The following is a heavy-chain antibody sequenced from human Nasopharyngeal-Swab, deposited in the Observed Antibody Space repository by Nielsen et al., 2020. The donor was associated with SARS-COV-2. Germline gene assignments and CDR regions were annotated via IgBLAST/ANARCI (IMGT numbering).Heavy chain of an antibody. CDR1: GFTFRSYG. CDR3: AKDRYKVVVAATPDY. J-gene: IGHJ4*02. CDR2: IWYDGSNK. D-gene: IGHD2-15*01. V-gene: IGHV3-33*03. Sequence: GESLKISCAASGFTFRSYGMHWVRQAPGKGLEWVAVIWYDGSNKYYADSVKGRFTISRDNAKNSLYLQMNSLRAEDTALYYCAKDRYKVVVAATPDYWGQGTLVTVSS.